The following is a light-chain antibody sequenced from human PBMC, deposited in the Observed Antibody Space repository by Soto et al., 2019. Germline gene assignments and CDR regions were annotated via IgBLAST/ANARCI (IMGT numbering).Light chain of an antibody. Sequence: EIVMTQSPGTLSVSPGERATLSCRASQSINSHSAWYQQKPGQAPRLLIYGASTRATGIPARFSGSGSGTEFTLTISSLQSEDSAVYYCQHYNHWLWTFGQGTKVDIK. V-gene: IGKV3-15*01. CDR1: QSINSH. J-gene: IGKJ1*01. CDR2: GAS. CDR3: QHYNHWLWT.